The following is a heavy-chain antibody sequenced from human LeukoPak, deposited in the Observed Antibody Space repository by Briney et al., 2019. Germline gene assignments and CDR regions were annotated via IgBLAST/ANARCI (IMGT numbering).Heavy chain of an antibody. CDR2: ISTSGSS. Sequence: SETLSLTCTASGGSISPYYWSFIRQPAGKGLEWIGRISTSGSSKYNPSLESRVTMSVDTSKNQFSLKVTSVTAADTAMYYCARDRVSWHYFDYWGQGTLLTVSS. V-gene: IGHV4-4*07. D-gene: IGHD5/OR15-5a*01. CDR1: GGSISPYY. J-gene: IGHJ4*02. CDR3: ARDRVSWHYFDY.